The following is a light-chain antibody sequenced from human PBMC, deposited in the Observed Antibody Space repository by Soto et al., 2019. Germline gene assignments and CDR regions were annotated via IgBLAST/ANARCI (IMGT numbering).Light chain of an antibody. J-gene: IGKJ1*01. Sequence: PGETATLSCRASQSVRNYLAWYQQKPGQAPRLLIYDASNRATGIPARFSGTGSETDFTLTISSLEPEDFAIYYCQQRSKMPLTFGHGTRWIS. CDR3: QQRSKMPLT. CDR1: QSVRNY. V-gene: IGKV3-11*01. CDR2: DAS.